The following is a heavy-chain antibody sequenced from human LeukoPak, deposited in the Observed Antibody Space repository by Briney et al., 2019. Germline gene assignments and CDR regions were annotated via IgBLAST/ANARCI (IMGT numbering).Heavy chain of an antibody. CDR2: IYYSGST. CDR3: ARATTVTLLFDY. CDR1: GGSISSGGYS. V-gene: IGHV4-30-4*07. Sequence: PSETLSLTCAVSGGSISSGGYSWRWIRQPPGKGLEWIGYIYYSGSTYYNPSLKSRVTISVDTSKNQFSLKLSSVTAADTAVYYCARATTVTLLFDYWGQGTLVTVSS. J-gene: IGHJ4*02. D-gene: IGHD4-17*01.